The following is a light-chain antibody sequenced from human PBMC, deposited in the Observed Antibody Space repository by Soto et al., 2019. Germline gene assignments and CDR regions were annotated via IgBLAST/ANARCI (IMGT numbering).Light chain of an antibody. J-gene: IGKJ2*01. CDR2: GSS. V-gene: IGKV3-20*01. CDR3: QQYGSSPPYT. Sequence: EVVLTQSPGTLSLYPGERATLSCRASQSVSNNYFAWYQQKPGQAPSLLIFGSSDRATGIPDRFSGSGSGTDFTLTISRLEPEDFAVYYCQQYGSSPPYTFGQGTKLEIK. CDR1: QSVSNNY.